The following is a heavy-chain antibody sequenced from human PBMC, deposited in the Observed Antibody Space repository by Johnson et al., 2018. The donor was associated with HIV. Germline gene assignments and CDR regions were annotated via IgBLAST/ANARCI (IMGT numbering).Heavy chain of an antibody. CDR1: GFTVSRNY. CDR2: IYSGGST. Sequence: VQLVESGGGLVQPGGSLRLSCAASGFTVSRNYMSWVRQAPGKGLEWVSVIYSGGSTYYADSVKGRFTISRDNSKNTLYLQMNSLRAEDTAVYYCAKDRWLTIFGVVPHAFDIWGQGTMVTVSS. CDR3: AKDRWLTIFGVVPHAFDI. V-gene: IGHV3-66*01. D-gene: IGHD3-3*01. J-gene: IGHJ3*02.